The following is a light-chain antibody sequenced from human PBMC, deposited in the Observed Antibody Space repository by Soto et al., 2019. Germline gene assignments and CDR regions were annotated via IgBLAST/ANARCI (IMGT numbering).Light chain of an antibody. CDR3: AVWDDSMNGYV. V-gene: IGLV1-44*01. CDR1: SSNIGSNT. Sequence: QSALAQPPSASGAPGQRVTISCSGSSSNIGSNTVNWYQHLPGTAPKLLIYKNDQRPSGVPDRFSGSKSGTSASLAVSGLQSEDEADYYCAVWDDSMNGYVFGNGTKVTVL. CDR2: KND. J-gene: IGLJ1*01.